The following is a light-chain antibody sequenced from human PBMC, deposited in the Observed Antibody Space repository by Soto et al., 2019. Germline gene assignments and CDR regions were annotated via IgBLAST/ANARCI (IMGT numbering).Light chain of an antibody. Sequence: DIPMTQSPSSLSASVGDRVTITCRASQSISSYLNWYQQKPGKAPKLLIYAASSLQSGVPSRFSGSGSGTDFTLTISSLQPEDFATYYCQQSYSTPWTFGQGIKVEMK. J-gene: IGKJ1*01. CDR2: AAS. V-gene: IGKV1-39*01. CDR3: QQSYSTPWT. CDR1: QSISSY.